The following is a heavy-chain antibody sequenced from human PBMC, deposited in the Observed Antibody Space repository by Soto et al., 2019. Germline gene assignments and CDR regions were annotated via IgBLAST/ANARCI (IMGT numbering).Heavy chain of an antibody. Sequence: PLEILSLTCTVSGGSISTYCWSWIRQPPGKGLEWIGYIYYSGSTNYNPSLKSRVSISVDTSKNQFSLKLSSVAAADTAVYYCARDVGLAGAAFDIWGQGTVVTVSS. V-gene: IGHV4-59*01. CDR2: IYYSGST. CDR1: GGSISTYC. CDR3: ARDVGLAGAAFDI. D-gene: IGHD6-13*01. J-gene: IGHJ3*02.